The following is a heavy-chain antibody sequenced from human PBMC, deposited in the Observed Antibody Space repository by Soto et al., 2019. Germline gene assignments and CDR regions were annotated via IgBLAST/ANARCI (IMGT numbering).Heavy chain of an antibody. Sequence: SETLSLTCTVSGGSISSGGYYWSWIRQHPGKCLEWIGYIYYSGSTYYNPSLKSRVTISVDTSKNQFSLKLSSVTAADTAVYYCARDAPSITMVRGVIRYFDYWGQGTLVTVSS. V-gene: IGHV4-31*03. CDR1: GGSISSGGYY. CDR3: ARDAPSITMVRGVIRYFDY. CDR2: IYYSGST. D-gene: IGHD3-10*01. J-gene: IGHJ4*02.